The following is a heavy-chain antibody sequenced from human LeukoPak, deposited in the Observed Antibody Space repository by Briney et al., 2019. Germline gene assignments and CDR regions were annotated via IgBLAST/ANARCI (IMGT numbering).Heavy chain of an antibody. J-gene: IGHJ6*02. CDR2: TYYRSKWYN. CDR3: ARDNRTVAGISIYGMDV. V-gene: IGHV6-1*01. D-gene: IGHD6-19*01. Sequence: SQTLSLTCAISGDSVSINSAAWNWIRQSPSRGLEWLGRTYYRSKWYNDYAVSVKSRITINPDTSKNQFSLQLNSVTPEDTAVYYCARDNRTVAGISIYGMDVWGQGTTVTVSS. CDR1: GDSVSINSAA.